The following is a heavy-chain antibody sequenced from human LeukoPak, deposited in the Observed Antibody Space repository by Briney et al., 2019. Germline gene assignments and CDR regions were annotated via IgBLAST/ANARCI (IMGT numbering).Heavy chain of an antibody. CDR1: GGTFSSYA. D-gene: IGHD1-26*01. V-gene: IGHV1-69*04. Sequence: ASVKVSCKASGGTFSSYAISWVRQAPRQGLEWMGRIIPILGVANYAQKFQGRVTITADKSTSTAYMELSSLRSEDTAVYYCAREAPWELLRRYFDYWGQGTLVTVSS. CDR3: AREAPWELLRRYFDY. CDR2: IIPILGVA. J-gene: IGHJ4*02.